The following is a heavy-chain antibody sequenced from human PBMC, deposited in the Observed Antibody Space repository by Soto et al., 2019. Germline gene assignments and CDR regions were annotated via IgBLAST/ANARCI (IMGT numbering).Heavy chain of an antibody. CDR2: ISTSSSYT. V-gene: IGHV3-11*05. CDR3: ARLRLTGYFDY. CDR1: GFTFSDHY. Sequence: QVQLVESGGGLVKPGGSLRLSSVASGFTFSDHYMTWIRQAPGKGLEWLSYISTSSSYTNYADSVKGRFTISRDNAMNSLYLQMNSLRAEDTAVYYCARLRLTGYFDYWGQGTLVTVSS. J-gene: IGHJ4*02.